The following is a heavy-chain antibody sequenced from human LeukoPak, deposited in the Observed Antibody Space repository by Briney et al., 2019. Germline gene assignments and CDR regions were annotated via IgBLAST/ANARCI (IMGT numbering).Heavy chain of an antibody. V-gene: IGHV3-7*03. D-gene: IGHD3-22*01. CDR2: IKQDGSEK. J-gene: IGHJ4*02. CDR1: GFTFSSYW. Sequence: GGSLRLSCAASGFTFSSYWMSWVRQAPGKGLEWVANIKQDGSEKYYVDSVKGRFTISRDNSKNTLYLQMNSLRAEDTAVYYCAKGKGYYDSSGYIGYYFDYWGQGTLVTVSS. CDR3: AKGKGYYDSSGYIGYYFDY.